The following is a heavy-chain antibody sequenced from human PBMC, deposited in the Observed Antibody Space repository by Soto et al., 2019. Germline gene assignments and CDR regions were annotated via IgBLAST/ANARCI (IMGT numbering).Heavy chain of an antibody. V-gene: IGHV1-69*12. D-gene: IGHD5-12*01. CDR2: IMPVFPTP. Sequence: QVQLEQSGAEVKKPGSSVKVSCKASGGTFSTSAISWVRQAPGQGLEWMGGIMPVFPTPDYAQKFQGRVTITADXSATXAXVELSGLRSDDTAVYYCARDKDRLQLGGNYYYILDVWGQGTTVTVSS. CDR3: ARDKDRLQLGGNYYYILDV. J-gene: IGHJ6*02. CDR1: GGTFSTSA.